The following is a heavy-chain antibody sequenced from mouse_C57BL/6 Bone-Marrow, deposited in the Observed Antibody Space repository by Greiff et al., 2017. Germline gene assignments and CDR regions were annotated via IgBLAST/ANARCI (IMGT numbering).Heavy chain of an antibody. Sequence: VQLKESGPELVKPGASVKIPCKASGYTFTDYNMDWVKQSHGKSLEWIGDINPNNGGTIYNQKFKGKATLTVDKSSSTAYMELRSLTSEDTAVYDCAIGHGNYYAMDYWGQGTSVTVSS. CDR3: AIGHGNYYAMDY. J-gene: IGHJ4*01. CDR1: GYTFTDYN. CDR2: INPNNGGT. D-gene: IGHD2-1*01. V-gene: IGHV1-18*01.